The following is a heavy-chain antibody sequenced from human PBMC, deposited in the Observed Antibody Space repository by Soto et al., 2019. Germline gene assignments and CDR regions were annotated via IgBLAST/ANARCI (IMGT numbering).Heavy chain of an antibody. CDR2: ISYSGRTI. CDR3: GKYLQKAATRTNYCDP. J-gene: IGHJ5*02. Sequence: PGGSLRLSCVTSGFPFSDYYMTWIRQAPGKGLEWLSYISYSGRTINYADSVKGRFTISRDNAKNSLYLQMNSLRAEDTAVYYCGKYLQKAATRTNYCDPWGQGTLVTVSS. V-gene: IGHV3-11*01. CDR1: GFPFSDYY. D-gene: IGHD2-15*01.